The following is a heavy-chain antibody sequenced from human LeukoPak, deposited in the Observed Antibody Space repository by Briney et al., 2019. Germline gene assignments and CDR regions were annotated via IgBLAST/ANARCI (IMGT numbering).Heavy chain of an antibody. CDR3: ASSLGPLTEY. V-gene: IGHV3-74*01. CDR2: INSDGSWT. CDR1: GSYW. D-gene: IGHD7-27*01. J-gene: IGHJ4*01. Sequence: GGSLRLSCAASGSYWMHWVRQAPGKGLVWVSHINSDGSWTSYAGSVEGRFTISRDNAKNTLYLQMNNLRAEDTAMYYCASSLGPLTEYWGQGTLVTVSS.